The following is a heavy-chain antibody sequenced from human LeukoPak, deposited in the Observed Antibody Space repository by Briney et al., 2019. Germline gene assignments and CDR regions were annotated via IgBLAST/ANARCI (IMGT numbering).Heavy chain of an antibody. CDR1: GFAFSSYA. D-gene: IGHD3-10*01. CDR2: VSGSGGTT. CDR3: AKERSGSTAEYFHY. Sequence: GGSLRLSCAASGFAFSSYAMSWVRQAPGKGLEWVSVVSGSGGTTYYADSVKGRFTISRDNSKNTLYLQMNSLRAEDTAIYYCAKERSGSTAEYFHYWGQGTLVTVSS. J-gene: IGHJ1*01. V-gene: IGHV3-23*01.